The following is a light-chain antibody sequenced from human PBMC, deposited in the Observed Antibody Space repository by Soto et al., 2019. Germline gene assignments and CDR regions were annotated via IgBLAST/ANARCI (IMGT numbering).Light chain of an antibody. V-gene: IGLV2-11*01. CDR1: SSDVGGYDF. J-gene: IGLJ3*02. Sequence: QSALTQPRSVSGSPGQSVTISCTGTSSDVGGYDFVSWYQQHPGKAPKLMIYDVTKRPSGVPDRFSGSKSGNSASLTISGLQAEDAADYYCCSYAGSYILAVFGGGTKLTVL. CDR3: CSYAGSYILAV. CDR2: DVT.